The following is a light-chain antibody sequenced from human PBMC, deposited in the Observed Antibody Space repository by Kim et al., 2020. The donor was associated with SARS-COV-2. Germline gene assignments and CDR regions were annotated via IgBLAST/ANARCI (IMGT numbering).Light chain of an antibody. CDR3: QQYNSYSPTWT. CDR1: QSISSW. V-gene: IGKV1-5*03. Sequence: VGDRVTITCRASQSISSWLAWYQQKPGKAPKLLIYKASSLESGVPARFSGSGSGTEFTLTISSLQPDDFATYYCQQYNSYSPTWTFGQGTKVDIK. J-gene: IGKJ1*01. CDR2: KAS.